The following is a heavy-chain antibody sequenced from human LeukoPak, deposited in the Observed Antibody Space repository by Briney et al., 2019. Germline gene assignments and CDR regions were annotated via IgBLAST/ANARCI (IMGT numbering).Heavy chain of an antibody. Sequence: PGGSLRLSCAASGYTFTSYSMNWVRQAPGKGLEWVSYISDGGETIYYADSVKGRFTIFRDNAKNSLYLQMNSLRAEDTAVYYCARDCGTTSCYDFPDFDYWGQGTLVTVSS. D-gene: IGHD2-2*01. V-gene: IGHV3-48*01. CDR2: ISDGGETI. CDR3: ARDCGTTSCYDFPDFDY. CDR1: GYTFTSYS. J-gene: IGHJ4*02.